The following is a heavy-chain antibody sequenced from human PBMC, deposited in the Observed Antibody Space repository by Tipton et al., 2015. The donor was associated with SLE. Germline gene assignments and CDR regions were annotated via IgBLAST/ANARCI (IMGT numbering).Heavy chain of an antibody. V-gene: IGHV4-59*08. CDR2: IFYRRST. Sequence: GLVKPSETLSLTCSVSGGSITSYYWSWIRQPPGKGLEWIGSIFYRRSTYYNPSLKSRVTISEDTSKQQFSLKLRSLTAADTAVYYCARHAGDYAYFDSWGQGTLVTVSS. CDR3: ARHAGDYAYFDS. J-gene: IGHJ4*02. CDR1: GGSITSYY. D-gene: IGHD4-17*01.